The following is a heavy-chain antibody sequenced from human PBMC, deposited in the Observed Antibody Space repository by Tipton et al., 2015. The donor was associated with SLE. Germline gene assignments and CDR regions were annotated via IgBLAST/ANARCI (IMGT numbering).Heavy chain of an antibody. CDR1: GFTFSSYE. J-gene: IGHJ4*02. Sequence: SLRLSCATSGFTFSSYEMIWVRQAPGKGLEWVSSITSAGAIYYADSVKDRFTISRDNGKNTLYLQMDSLRAEDTALYYCARIYRGADYWGQGTMVAVSS. D-gene: IGHD2-2*02. V-gene: IGHV3-48*03. CDR3: ARIYRGADY. CDR2: ITSAGAI.